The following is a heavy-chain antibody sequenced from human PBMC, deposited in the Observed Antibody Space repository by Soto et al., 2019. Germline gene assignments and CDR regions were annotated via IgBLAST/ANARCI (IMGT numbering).Heavy chain of an antibody. CDR2: IYWDDDK. V-gene: IGHV2-5*02. J-gene: IGHJ4*02. CDR3: AHSLGLDQRDFIPYFNY. CDR1: GFSLTTAGVG. Sequence: QITLKESGPTLVKPTQTLTLTCTFSGFSLTTAGVGVGWIRQTPGKTLEWLALIYWDDDKRYRTSLESILTITKYTSKSQMVRTMTNMDPVESATYYCAHSLGLDQRDFIPYFNYWGQGALFTASS. D-gene: IGHD2-21*02.